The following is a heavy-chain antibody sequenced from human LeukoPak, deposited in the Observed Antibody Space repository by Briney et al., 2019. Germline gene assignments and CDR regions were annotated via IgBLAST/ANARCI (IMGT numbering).Heavy chain of an antibody. CDR1: GVTVSSNY. J-gene: IGHJ4*02. D-gene: IGHD5-24*01. CDR2: IYSGGST. CDR3: ARVSIGMVLDY. V-gene: IGHV3-53*01. Sequence: GGSLTLSCAASGVTVSSNYMSWVRQAPGKGLEWVAVIYSGGSTYYAASVKGRFTISRDNSKNTLYLQMNSLRAEDTAVYYCARVSIGMVLDYWGQGTLVTVSS.